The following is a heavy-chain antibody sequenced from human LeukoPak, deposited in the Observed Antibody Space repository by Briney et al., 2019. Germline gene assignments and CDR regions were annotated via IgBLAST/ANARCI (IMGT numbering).Heavy chain of an antibody. J-gene: IGHJ4*02. Sequence: GGSLRLSCVASGFTFRSYAMQWVRQAPGKGLEWVSYITYNSGTIFYADSVKGRFTISRDNAKDSLYLQMSSLRDGDTAVYYCARDSGYSYADDYWGQGTLVTVSS. CDR2: ITYNSGTI. V-gene: IGHV3-48*02. CDR1: GFTFRSYA. CDR3: ARDSGYSYADDY. D-gene: IGHD5-18*01.